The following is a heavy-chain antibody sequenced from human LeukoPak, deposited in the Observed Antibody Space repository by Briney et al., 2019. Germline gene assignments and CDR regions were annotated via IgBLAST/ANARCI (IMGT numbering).Heavy chain of an antibody. D-gene: IGHD2-2*01. CDR2: IYYSGST. V-gene: IGHV4-59*08. CDR1: GGSISSYY. Sequence: PSETLSLTCTVSGGSISSYYWSWIRQPPGKGLEWIGDIYYSGSTNYNPSPKRRVTTSVDTSKNQFSLKLSSVSAADAAVYLCASTDCSSTSCLANWFDPWGRGTLVTVSS. J-gene: IGHJ5*02. CDR3: ASTDCSSTSCLANWFDP.